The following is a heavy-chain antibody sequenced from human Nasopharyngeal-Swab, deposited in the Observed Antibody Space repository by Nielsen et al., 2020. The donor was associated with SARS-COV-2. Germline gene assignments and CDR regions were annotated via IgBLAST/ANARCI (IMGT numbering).Heavy chain of an antibody. J-gene: IGHJ4*02. Sequence: GGSLRLSCAASGFTFSSYGMHWVRQAPGKGLEWVAVISYDGSNKYYADSVKGRFTISRDNSKNTLYLQMNSLRVEDTAVYYCATQPFEMSDFDYWGQGTLVTVSS. CDR1: GFTFSSYG. CDR3: ATQPFEMSDFDY. D-gene: IGHD5-24*01. CDR2: ISYDGSNK. V-gene: IGHV3-30*03.